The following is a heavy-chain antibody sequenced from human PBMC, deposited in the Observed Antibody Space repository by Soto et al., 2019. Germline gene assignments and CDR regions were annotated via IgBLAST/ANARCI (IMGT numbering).Heavy chain of an antibody. D-gene: IGHD1-1*01. CDR2: ISYDGSNK. V-gene: IGHV3-30*18. CDR3: EKDQTKKNRNAFDI. J-gene: IGHJ3*02. Sequence: QVQLVESGGGVVQPGRSLRLSCAASGFTFSSYGMHWVRQAPGKGLEWVAVISYDGSNKYYADSVKGRFTISRDNSKNTLYLQMNSLRAEDTAVYYCEKDQTKKNRNAFDIWGQGTMVTVSS. CDR1: GFTFSSYG.